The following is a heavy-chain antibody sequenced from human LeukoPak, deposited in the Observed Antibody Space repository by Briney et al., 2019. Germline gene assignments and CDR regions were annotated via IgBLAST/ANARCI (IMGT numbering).Heavy chain of an antibody. J-gene: IGHJ5*02. Sequence: GGSLRLSCAASGFTFSSYSMNWVRQAPGKGLEWVSSISSSSSYIYYADSVEGRFTISRDNAKNSLYLQMNSLRAEDTAVYYCARDRVPAAIKSRVRNWFDPWGQGTLVTVSS. V-gene: IGHV3-21*01. CDR1: GFTFSSYS. D-gene: IGHD2-2*02. CDR2: ISSSSSYI. CDR3: ARDRVPAAIKSRVRNWFDP.